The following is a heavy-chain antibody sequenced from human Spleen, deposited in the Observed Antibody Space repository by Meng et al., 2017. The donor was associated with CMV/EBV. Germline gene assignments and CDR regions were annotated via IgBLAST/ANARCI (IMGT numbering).Heavy chain of an antibody. CDR3: ARDRGDYAGNSGIFDY. J-gene: IGHJ4*02. CDR2: FYYSGTV. D-gene: IGHD4-23*01. V-gene: IGHV4-61*01. CDR1: GSISDYRSF. Sequence: GSISDYRSFWAWIGQPPGQGPDYSGCFYYSGTVTYDPSLRSRVTVSADTSSNQVSLNLTSVAAADTAMYCCARDRGDYAGNSGIFDYWGQGILVTVSS.